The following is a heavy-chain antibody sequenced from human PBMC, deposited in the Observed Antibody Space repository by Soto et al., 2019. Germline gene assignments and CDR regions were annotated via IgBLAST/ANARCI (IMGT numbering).Heavy chain of an antibody. D-gene: IGHD3-3*01. CDR2: IFYNGFT. V-gene: IGHV4-39*01. CDR3: ARQDDFWSGSGWFDP. J-gene: IGHJ5*02. Sequence: QLQLQESGPGLVKPSETLSLTCTVSGGSINNDNYYWGWIRQPPGKGLEWIGIIFYNGFTYYSPSPKSRVTISADTSKNQFSLTLTSVTAADTAVYYCARQDDFWSGSGWFDPWGQGTLVTVSS. CDR1: GGSINNDNYY.